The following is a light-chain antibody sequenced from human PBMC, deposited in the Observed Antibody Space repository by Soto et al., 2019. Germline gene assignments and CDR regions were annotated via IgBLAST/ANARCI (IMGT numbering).Light chain of an antibody. J-gene: IGKJ5*01. CDR2: AAS. V-gene: IGKV1-9*01. CDR1: QGISSY. Sequence: DIQLTQSPSFLSASVGDRVTITCRASQGISSYLAWYQQKPGKAPKLLIYAASTLQSGVPSRFSGSGSGTEFTLTISSLQPEDFAIYYCQQLNSNPITFVQGTRLEIK. CDR3: QQLNSNPIT.